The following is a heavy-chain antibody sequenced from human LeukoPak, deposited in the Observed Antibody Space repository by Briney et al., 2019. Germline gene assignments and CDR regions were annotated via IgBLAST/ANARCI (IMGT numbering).Heavy chain of an antibody. V-gene: IGHV4-34*01. CDR2: INHSGST. CDR1: GGSFSGYY. Sequence: PSETLSLTCAVYGGSFSGYYWSWIRQPPGKGLEWIGEINHSGSTNYNPSLKSRVTISVDTSKNQFSLKLSSVTAADTAVYYCARRRNIVVVPARYYNWFDPWGQGTLVTVSS. J-gene: IGHJ5*02. D-gene: IGHD2-2*01. CDR3: ARRRNIVVVPARYYNWFDP.